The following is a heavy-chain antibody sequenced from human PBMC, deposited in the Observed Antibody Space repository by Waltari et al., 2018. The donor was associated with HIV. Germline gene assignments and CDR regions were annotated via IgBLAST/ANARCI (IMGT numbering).Heavy chain of an antibody. CDR2: IIPIFGTA. J-gene: IGHJ6*02. CDR1: GGTFSSYA. V-gene: IGHV1-69*01. D-gene: IGHD2-2*01. CDR3: AGGVPAAMWGPYYYYGMDV. Sequence: QVQLVQSGAEVKKPGSSMKVSCKASGGTFSSYAISWVRQAPGQGLEWMGGIIPIFGTANYAQKFQGRVTITADESTSTAYMELSSLRSEDTAVYYCAGGVPAAMWGPYYYYGMDVWGQGTTVTVSS.